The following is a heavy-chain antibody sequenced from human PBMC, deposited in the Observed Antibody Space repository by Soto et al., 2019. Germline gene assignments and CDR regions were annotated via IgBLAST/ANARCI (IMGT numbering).Heavy chain of an antibody. D-gene: IGHD2-15*01. Sequence: QAQLVQSGAEVKKPGSSVKVSCEASRVTFKTFAISWVRQAPGQGLEWLGGISPIFGTTKYAQKFQGRVAITADDSTSTVYMELSGLKSEDTAVYYCARPIAAPTYFYYYAMAVWGQGTTVTVSS. CDR1: RVTFKTFA. V-gene: IGHV1-69*01. CDR2: ISPIFGTT. CDR3: ARPIAAPTYFYYYAMAV. J-gene: IGHJ6*02.